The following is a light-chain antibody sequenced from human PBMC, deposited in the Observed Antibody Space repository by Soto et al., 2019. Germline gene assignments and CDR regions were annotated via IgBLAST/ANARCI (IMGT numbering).Light chain of an antibody. CDR1: QSFSSNY. CDR2: GAS. J-gene: IGKJ5*01. V-gene: IGKV3D-20*02. CDR3: QQRSNWPPIT. Sequence: EIVLTQSPGTLSLSPGERATLSCRASQSFSSNYLGWYQQKPGQAPRLLIYGASTRATGVPDRFSGGGSGTDFTLTISSLEPEDFAVYYCQQRSNWPPITFGQGTRLEIK.